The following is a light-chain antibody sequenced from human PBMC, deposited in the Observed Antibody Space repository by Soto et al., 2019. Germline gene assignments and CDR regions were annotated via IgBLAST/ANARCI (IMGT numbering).Light chain of an antibody. V-gene: IGLV2-23*01. CDR3: CSYAGSSTVV. Sequence: QSVLTQPASVSGSRGQSITISCTGTSRDVGNYNLVSWYQQYPGKAPKLMIYEDTKRPSGVSHRFSGSKSGNTASLTISGLQPEDEASYYCCSYAGSSTVVFGGGTKVTVL. J-gene: IGLJ2*01. CDR2: EDT. CDR1: SRDVGNYNL.